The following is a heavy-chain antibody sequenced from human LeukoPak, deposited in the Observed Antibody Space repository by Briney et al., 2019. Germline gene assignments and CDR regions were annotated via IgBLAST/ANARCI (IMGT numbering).Heavy chain of an antibody. CDR3: AKEQGWFHDYGALPADFDL. Sequence: GGSLRLSCAASGFTFSSYGMHWVRQAPGKGLEWVAFIRYDGSNKYYADSVKGRFTISRDNSKNTLYLQMNSLRAEDTAVYYCAKEQGWFHDYGALPADFDLWGRGTLVTVSS. V-gene: IGHV3-30*02. CDR2: IRYDGSNK. CDR1: GFTFSSYG. J-gene: IGHJ2*01. D-gene: IGHD4-17*01.